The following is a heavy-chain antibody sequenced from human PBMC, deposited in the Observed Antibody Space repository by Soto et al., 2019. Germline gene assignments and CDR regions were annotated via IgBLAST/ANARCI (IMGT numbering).Heavy chain of an antibody. Sequence: GESLKISCKGSGYSFTSYWIGWVRQMPGKGLEWMGIIYPGDSDTRYSPSFQGQVTISADKSISTAYLQWSSLKASDTAMYYCARLYSYYDFWSGYSPYYFDYWGQGTLVTVSS. J-gene: IGHJ4*02. CDR3: ARLYSYYDFWSGYSPYYFDY. D-gene: IGHD3-3*01. V-gene: IGHV5-51*01. CDR1: GYSFTSYW. CDR2: IYPGDSDT.